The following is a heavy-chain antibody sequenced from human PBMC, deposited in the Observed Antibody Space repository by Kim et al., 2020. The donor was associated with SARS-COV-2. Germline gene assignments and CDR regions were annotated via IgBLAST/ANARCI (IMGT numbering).Heavy chain of an antibody. CDR2: INAGNGNT. Sequence: ASVKVSCKASGYTFTSYAMHWVRQAPGQRLEWMGWINAGNGNTKYSQKFQGRVTITRDTSASTAYMELSSLRSEDTAVYYCARDLDLYGDYDRYFDYWGQGTLVTVSS. J-gene: IGHJ4*02. CDR3: ARDLDLYGDYDRYFDY. V-gene: IGHV1-3*01. CDR1: GYTFTSYA. D-gene: IGHD4-17*01.